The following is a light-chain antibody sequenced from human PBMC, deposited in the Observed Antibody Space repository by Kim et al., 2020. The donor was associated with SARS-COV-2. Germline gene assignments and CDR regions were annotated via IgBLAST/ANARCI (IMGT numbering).Light chain of an antibody. CDR2: LNSDGSH. V-gene: IGLV4-69*01. CDR3: QTWGTGIGV. CDR1: SGHSSYA. Sequence: ASVKLTCTLSSGHSSYAFAWHQQQPEKGPRYLMKLNSDGSHSKGDGIPDRFSGSGSGAERYLTIASLQSEDEADYYCQTWGTGIGVFGGGTQLTVL. J-gene: IGLJ3*02.